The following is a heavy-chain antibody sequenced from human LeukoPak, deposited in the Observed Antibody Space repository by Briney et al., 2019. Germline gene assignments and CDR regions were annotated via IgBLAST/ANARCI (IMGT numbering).Heavy chain of an antibody. CDR2: IDYSGST. D-gene: IGHD1-26*01. CDR3: ARDRRRDLLHAFDI. CDR1: GGTISRYY. J-gene: IGHJ3*02. V-gene: IGHV4-59*01. Sequence: SETLSLTCTVSGGTISRYYWSWIRQPPGKGPEWIAYIDYSGSTNYNPSLKSRLTISLDASKNQFSLKLSSVTAADTAVYYCARDRRRDLLHAFDIWGQGTMVTVSS.